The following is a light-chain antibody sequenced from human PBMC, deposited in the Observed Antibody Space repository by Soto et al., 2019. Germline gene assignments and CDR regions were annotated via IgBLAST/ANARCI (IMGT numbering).Light chain of an antibody. V-gene: IGLV2-11*01. CDR3: CSYAGNYRYV. Sequence: QSVLTQPRSVSGSPGQSVTISCTGTSSDVGAYNYASWYQQYPGTAPKLLISDVNKRPSGVPDRFSGSKSGNTASLTISGLQAEDEADYYCCSYAGNYRYVFGSGTKLTVL. CDR2: DVN. CDR1: SSDVGAYNY. J-gene: IGLJ1*01.